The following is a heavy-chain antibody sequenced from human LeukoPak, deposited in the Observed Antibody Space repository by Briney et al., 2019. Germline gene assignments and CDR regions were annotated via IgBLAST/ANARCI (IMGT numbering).Heavy chain of an antibody. V-gene: IGHV3-74*01. D-gene: IGHD5-12*01. J-gene: IGHJ4*02. CDR2: INSDGSST. CDR1: GFTFSSYW. Sequence: PGGSLRLSCAASGFTFSSYWMHWVRQAPGKGLLWVSRINSDGSSTSYADSVKGRFTISRDNAKNTLYLQMNSLRAEDTAVYYCARDSGGATAAYWGQGTLDTVSS. CDR3: ARDSGGATAAY.